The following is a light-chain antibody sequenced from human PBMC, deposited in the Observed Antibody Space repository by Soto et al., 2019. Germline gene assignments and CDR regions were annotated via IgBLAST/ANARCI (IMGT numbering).Light chain of an antibody. Sequence: VLTQSPGTLSVSPGERATLSCRASQSVSGNNLAWYQQKPGRPPRLLIYGESSRASGVPDRFSGSGSATNFTLTINRLEPEDFAVYYCQQCDGTSWTFGQGTKVDLK. CDR1: QSVSGNN. CDR2: GES. J-gene: IGKJ1*01. V-gene: IGKV3-20*01. CDR3: QQCDGTSWT.